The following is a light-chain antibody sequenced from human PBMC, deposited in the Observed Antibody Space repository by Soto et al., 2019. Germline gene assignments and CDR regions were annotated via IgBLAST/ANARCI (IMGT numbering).Light chain of an antibody. CDR2: GAS. Sequence: EIVLTQSPGTLSLSPGERATLSCRASQSVSSSYLAWYQQKPGQAPRLLIYGASSRATGIPDRFSGSGSGTDFTLTISRLEPEDFALYYCQQYASSPITFGQRTRLEI. V-gene: IGKV3-20*01. CDR1: QSVSSSY. CDR3: QQYASSPIT. J-gene: IGKJ5*01.